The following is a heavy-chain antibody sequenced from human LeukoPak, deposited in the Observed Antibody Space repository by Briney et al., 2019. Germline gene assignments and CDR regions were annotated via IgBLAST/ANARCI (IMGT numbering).Heavy chain of an antibody. CDR3: AHLEGGFSSDWYFQGFDY. Sequence: ESGPTLVKPTQTLSLTCTFSGFSLSTSGVGVGWIRQPPGKALEWFALIYGDDDKRYSPSLKSRLTITKDPSKNQVVLRMTNMDPVDTATYYCAHLEGGFSSDWYFQGFDYWGQGILVTVSS. V-gene: IGHV2-5*02. CDR1: GFSLSTSGVG. J-gene: IGHJ4*02. D-gene: IGHD6-13*01. CDR2: IYGDDDK.